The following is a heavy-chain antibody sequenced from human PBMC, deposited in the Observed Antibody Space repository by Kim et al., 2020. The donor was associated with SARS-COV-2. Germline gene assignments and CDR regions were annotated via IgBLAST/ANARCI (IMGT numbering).Heavy chain of an antibody. V-gene: IGHV3-30*18. Sequence: GGSLRLSCAASGFTFSSYGMHWVRQAPGKGLEWVAVISYDGSNKYYVDSVKGRFTISRDNSKNTLYLQMNSLRAEDTAVYYCAKDVKCDNFLSGYTHRQQDYYYDYGMDVWGQGTTVTVSS. CDR3: AKDVKCDNFLSGYTHRQQDYYYDYGMDV. D-gene: IGHD3-3*01. J-gene: IGHJ6*02. CDR1: GFTFSSYG. CDR2: ISYDGSNK.